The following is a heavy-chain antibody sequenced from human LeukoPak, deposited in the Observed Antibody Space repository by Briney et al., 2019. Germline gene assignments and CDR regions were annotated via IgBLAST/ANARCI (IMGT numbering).Heavy chain of an antibody. V-gene: IGHV3-21*01. CDR3: ARESLLGMDV. J-gene: IGHJ6*02. CDR1: GFTFNSYA. Sequence: GGSLRLSCAASGFTFNSYAMTWVRQAPGKGLEWVSSISSSSSYIYYADSVKGRFTISRDNAKNSLYLQMNSLRAEDTAVYYCARESLLGMDVWGQGTTVTVSS. CDR2: ISSSSSYI.